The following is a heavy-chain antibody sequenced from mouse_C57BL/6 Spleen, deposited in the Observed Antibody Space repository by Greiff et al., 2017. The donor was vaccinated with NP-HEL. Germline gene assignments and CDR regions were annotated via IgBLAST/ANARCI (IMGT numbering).Heavy chain of an antibody. Sequence: EVKLVESGGGLVKPGGSLKLSCAASGFTFSSYAMSWVRQTPEKRLEWVATISDGGSYTYYPDNVKGRFTISRDNAKNNLYLQMSHLKSEDTAMYYCAREGHYGSSPYYFDYWGQGTTLTVSS. CDR3: AREGHYGSSPYYFDY. CDR1: GFTFSSYA. D-gene: IGHD1-1*01. J-gene: IGHJ2*01. V-gene: IGHV5-4*01. CDR2: ISDGGSYT.